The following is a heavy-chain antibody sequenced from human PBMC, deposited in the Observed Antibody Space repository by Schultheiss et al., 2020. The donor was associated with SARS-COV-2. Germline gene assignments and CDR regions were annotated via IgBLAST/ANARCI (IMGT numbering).Heavy chain of an antibody. CDR2: IYPGDSDT. D-gene: IGHD3-10*01. CDR1: GYSFTSYW. CDR3: ARQARYYGSGSYYYGMDV. J-gene: IGHJ6*02. V-gene: IGHV5-51*01. Sequence: GGSLRLSCKGSGYSFTSYWIGWVRQMPGKGLEWMGIIYPGDSDTRYSPSFQGQVTISADKSISTAYLQWSSLKASDTAMYYCARQARYYGSGSYYYGMDVWGQGTTVTVSS.